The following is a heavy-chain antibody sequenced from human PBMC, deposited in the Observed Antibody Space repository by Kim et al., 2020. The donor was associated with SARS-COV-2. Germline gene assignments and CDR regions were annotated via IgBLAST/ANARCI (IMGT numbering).Heavy chain of an antibody. CDR2: IDPSDSYT. Sequence: GASLKISCNGSGYSFTSYWISWVRQMPGKGLEWMGRIDPSDSYTNYSPSFQGHVTISADKSISTAYLQWSSLKASDTAMYYCASSSGWQYYGMDVWGQGTTVTVSS. D-gene: IGHD6-19*01. CDR3: ASSSGWQYYGMDV. J-gene: IGHJ6*02. CDR1: GYSFTSYW. V-gene: IGHV5-10-1*01.